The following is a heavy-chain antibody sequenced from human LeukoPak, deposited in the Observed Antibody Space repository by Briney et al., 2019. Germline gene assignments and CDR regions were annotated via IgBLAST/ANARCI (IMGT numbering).Heavy chain of an antibody. CDR2: ISTSSSTI. Sequence: GGSLRLSCAASGFTFSSYIMNWVRQAPGKGLEWVSYISTSSSTIYYADSVKGRFTISRDNAKNSLCLQMNSLRAEDTAVYYCARVFKEIVVLRTGTAYYYGMDVWGQGTTVTVSS. CDR3: ARVFKEIVVLRTGTAYYYGMDV. J-gene: IGHJ6*02. V-gene: IGHV3-48*01. CDR1: GFTFSSYI. D-gene: IGHD2-21*01.